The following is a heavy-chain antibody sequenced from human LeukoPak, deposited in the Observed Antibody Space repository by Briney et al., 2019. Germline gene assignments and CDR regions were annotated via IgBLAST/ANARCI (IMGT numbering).Heavy chain of an antibody. J-gene: IGHJ4*02. V-gene: IGHV3-30*04. CDR1: GFTFSSYA. D-gene: IGHD2-15*01. CDR2: ISYDGSNK. CDR3: ARMSGYCSGGSCRFDY. Sequence: GRSLRLSCAASGFTFSSYAMHWVRQAPGKGLEWVAVISYDGSNKYYADSVKGRFTISRDNSKNTLYLQMNSLRAEDTAVYSCARMSGYCSGGSCRFDYWGQGTLVTVSS.